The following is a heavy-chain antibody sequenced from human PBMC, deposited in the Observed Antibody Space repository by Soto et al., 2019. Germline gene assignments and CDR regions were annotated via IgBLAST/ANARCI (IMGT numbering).Heavy chain of an antibody. V-gene: IGHV3-74*01. D-gene: IGHD1-26*01. CDR2: IGDDGTTT. CDR1: GFTFSMYW. Sequence: GGSLRLSCVVSGFTFSMYWMHWVRQVPGQSPFWVSRIGDDGTTTNYADSVRGRFTISRDNSKNTLYLQMNNLKPDDTAIYYCTRGHRADSSGTGDHWGQGTPVTVSS. J-gene: IGHJ4*02. CDR3: TRGHRADSSGTGDH.